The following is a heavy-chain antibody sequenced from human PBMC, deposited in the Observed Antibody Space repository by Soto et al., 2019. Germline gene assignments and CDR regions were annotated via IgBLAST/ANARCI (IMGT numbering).Heavy chain of an antibody. V-gene: IGHV3-21*01. CDR1: GFNFGYYT. CDR2: ISSGGSYR. Sequence: GGSLRLSCAASGFNFGYYTMNWVRQAPGEGLQWVSSISSGGSYRFYAESVKGRFTISRDNAKNSLNLQMNTLGVDDTGFYYCARGPEGCSAGNCFPEYWGQGSLVTVSS. J-gene: IGHJ4*02. D-gene: IGHD2-15*01. CDR3: ARGPEGCSAGNCFPEY.